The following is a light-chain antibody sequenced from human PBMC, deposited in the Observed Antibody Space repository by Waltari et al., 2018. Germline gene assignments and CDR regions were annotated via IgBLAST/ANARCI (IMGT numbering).Light chain of an antibody. Sequence: EIVLTQSPAILSFSPGERATLTCRASQSVGTYLAWYQQRPGQSPRLLIHDASFRATAIPARFSGSGSETDFTLTISSLQPEDFAVYYCQQRRNWPLTFGGGTRVQI. CDR1: QSVGTY. J-gene: IGKJ4*01. CDR2: DAS. CDR3: QQRRNWPLT. V-gene: IGKV3-11*01.